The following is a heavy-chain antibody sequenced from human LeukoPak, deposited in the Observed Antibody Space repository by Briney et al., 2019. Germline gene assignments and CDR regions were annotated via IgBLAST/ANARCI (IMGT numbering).Heavy chain of an antibody. CDR1: GGTFISYA. Sequence: ASVKVSCKASGGTFISYAICWVRQAPGQGLEWMGGIIPIFGTANYAQKFQGRVTMTEDTSTDTAYMELSSLRSEDTAVYYCATQPSWPIVGAPTTLDYWGQGTLVTVSS. CDR2: IIPIFGTA. D-gene: IGHD1-26*01. V-gene: IGHV1-69*06. J-gene: IGHJ4*02. CDR3: ATQPSWPIVGAPTTLDY.